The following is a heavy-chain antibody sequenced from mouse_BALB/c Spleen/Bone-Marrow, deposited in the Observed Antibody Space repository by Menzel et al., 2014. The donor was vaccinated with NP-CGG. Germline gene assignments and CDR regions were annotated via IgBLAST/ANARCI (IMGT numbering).Heavy chain of an antibody. J-gene: IGHJ4*01. V-gene: IGHV1S135*01. D-gene: IGHD1-1*01. CDR2: IDPYSGGS. CDR1: GYTFTNYN. Sequence: EVKLVESGPELVKPGASVKVSCKASGYTFTNYNMYWVKQSHGKSLEWIGYIDPYSGGSRYNQNFKGKATLTVVKSSSTAYMHLNSLTSEDSAVYYCARRVYYDYYAMDYWGQGTSVTVSS. CDR3: ARRVYYDYYAMDY.